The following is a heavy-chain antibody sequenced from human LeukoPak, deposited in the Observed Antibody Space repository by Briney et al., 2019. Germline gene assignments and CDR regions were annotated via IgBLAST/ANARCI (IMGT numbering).Heavy chain of an antibody. Sequence: PSETLSLTCAVYGGSFSGCYWSWIRQPPGKGLEWIGEINHSGSTNYNPSLKSRVTISVDTSKNQFSLKLSSVTAADTAVYYCARATVAGTFDYWGQGTLVTVSS. CDR2: INHSGST. J-gene: IGHJ4*02. CDR3: ARATVAGTFDY. V-gene: IGHV4-34*01. D-gene: IGHD6-19*01. CDR1: GGSFSGCY.